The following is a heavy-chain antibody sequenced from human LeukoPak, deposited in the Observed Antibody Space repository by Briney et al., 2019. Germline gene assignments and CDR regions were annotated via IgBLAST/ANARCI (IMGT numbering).Heavy chain of an antibody. V-gene: IGHV3-53*05. D-gene: IGHD3-3*02. CDR1: GFTVNNKY. Sequence: GGSLRLSCAASGFTVNNKYMSWVRQAPGKGLEWVSVIYAGGSTYYADSVKGRFTISRDNSKNTLYLQMGSLTAEDMAVYYCARRFAAQLAFVDVWGKGTTVTISS. J-gene: IGHJ6*04. CDR2: IYAGGST. CDR3: ARRFAAQLAFVDV.